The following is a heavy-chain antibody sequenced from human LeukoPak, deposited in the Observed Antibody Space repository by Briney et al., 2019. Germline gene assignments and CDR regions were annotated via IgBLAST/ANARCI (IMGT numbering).Heavy chain of an antibody. CDR1: GGSFSGYY. J-gene: IGHJ5*02. D-gene: IGHD1-7*01. CDR3: ARGGLGAGTTSYNRFDP. V-gene: IGHV4-34*01. CDR2: INHSGST. Sequence: PSETLSLTCAVYGGSFSGYYWSWIRQPPGKGLEWIGEINHSGSTNYNPSLKSRVTISVDTSKNQFSLKLSSVTAADTAVYYCARGGLGAGTTSYNRFDPWGQGTLVTVSS.